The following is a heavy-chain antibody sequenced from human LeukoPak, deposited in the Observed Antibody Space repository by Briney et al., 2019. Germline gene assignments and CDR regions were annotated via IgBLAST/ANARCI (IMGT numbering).Heavy chain of an antibody. CDR3: ARDRNGDGFAYFDY. J-gene: IGHJ4*02. CDR1: GYTFTNYG. CDR2: ISVYNGNT. V-gene: IGHV1-18*01. Sequence: ASVKVSCKASGYTFTNYGISWVRQAPGQGLEWMGWISVYNGNTNFAQKLQGRVTMTTDTSTSTAYMELRSLRSDDTAVYYCARDRNGDGFAYFDYWGRGTLVTVSS. D-gene: IGHD5-24*01.